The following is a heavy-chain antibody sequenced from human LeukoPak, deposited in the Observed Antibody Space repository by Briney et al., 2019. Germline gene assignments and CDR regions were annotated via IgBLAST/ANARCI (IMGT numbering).Heavy chain of an antibody. CDR2: INHSGST. CDR3: ARRHGYGSGSYYNSRRDFDY. CDR1: GESFSGYY. V-gene: IGHV4-34*01. D-gene: IGHD3-10*01. J-gene: IGHJ4*02. Sequence: SETLSLICTVYGESFSGYYWSWIRHPPGKGLEWIGEINHSGSTNYNPSLKSRVTISVDTSKSQFSLKLSSVTAADTAVYYCARRHGYGSGSYYNSRRDFDYWGQGTLVTVSS.